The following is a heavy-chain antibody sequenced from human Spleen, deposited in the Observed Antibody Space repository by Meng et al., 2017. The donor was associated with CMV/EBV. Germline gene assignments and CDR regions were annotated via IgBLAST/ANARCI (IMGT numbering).Heavy chain of an antibody. Sequence: ESLRLSCTVSSASLSTTNWWSWVRQPPGKGLEWIGEVFHSGSTNYNPSLKSRVTISVDKSKKQFSLKLSSVTAADTAVYYCARREGMGLDYWGQGTLVTVSS. D-gene: IGHD2-8*01. V-gene: IGHV4-4*02. J-gene: IGHJ4*02. CDR3: ARREGMGLDY. CDR2: VFHSGST. CDR1: SASLSTTNW.